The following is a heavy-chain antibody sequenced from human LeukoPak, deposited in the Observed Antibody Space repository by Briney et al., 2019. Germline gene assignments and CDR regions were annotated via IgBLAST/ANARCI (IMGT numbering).Heavy chain of an antibody. J-gene: IGHJ3*02. CDR3: ARISGAHAFDI. V-gene: IGHV3-30*02. CDR2: IRYDGSNK. D-gene: IGHD2-15*01. Sequence: GGSLRISCTASGFTFSNHALHWVRQAPGKGMEWVAFIRYDGSNKYYADSVKGRFTISRDNAKNSLYLQMNSLRAEDTAVYYCARISGAHAFDIWGQGTMVTVSS. CDR1: GFTFSNHA.